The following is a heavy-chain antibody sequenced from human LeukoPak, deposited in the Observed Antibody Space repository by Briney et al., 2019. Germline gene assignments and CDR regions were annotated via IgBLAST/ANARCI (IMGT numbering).Heavy chain of an antibody. CDR1: GGSISSSSYY. CDR3: ARSSGWYYLDY. J-gene: IGHJ4*02. Sequence: PSETLSLTCTVSGGSISSSSYYWGWIRQPPGKGLEWIGSIYYSGSTYYNPSLKSRVTISVDTSKNQFSLKLSSVTAADTAVYYCARSSGWYYLDYWGQGTPVTVSS. D-gene: IGHD6-19*01. V-gene: IGHV4-39*07. CDR2: IYYSGST.